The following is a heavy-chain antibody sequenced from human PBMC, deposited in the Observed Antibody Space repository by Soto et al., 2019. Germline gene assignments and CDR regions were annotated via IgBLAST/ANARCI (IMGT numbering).Heavy chain of an antibody. D-gene: IGHD2-15*01. CDR1: GFTFSNAW. J-gene: IGHJ4*02. CDR2: IKTKTDGGTT. CDR3: TRDKDIVVVADQFDY. Sequence: GGSLRLSCAASGFTFSNAWMSWVRQIPGKGLEWVGRIKTKTDGGTTDYAAPVKGRFTISRDDSENTLYLQMNSLKSEDTAVYYCTRDKDIVVVADQFDYWGQGALVTVSS. V-gene: IGHV3-15*01.